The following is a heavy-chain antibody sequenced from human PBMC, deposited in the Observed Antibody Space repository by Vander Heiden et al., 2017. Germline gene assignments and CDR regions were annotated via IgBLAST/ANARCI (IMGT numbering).Heavy chain of an antibody. Sequence: QVQLVQSGAEEKKPGSSVKVSCKASRGAFNIYAITWVRQVPGQGLEWMGGIIPAFGTVEKAQKFQGRVTITADESSSTSYMELRSLRSEDTGVYYCVEGKAARPDFYYYYGLDVWGQGTTVTVSS. CDR3: VEGKAARPDFYYYYGLDV. D-gene: IGHD6-6*01. CDR2: IIPAFGTV. J-gene: IGHJ6*02. V-gene: IGHV1-69*01. CDR1: RGAFNIYA.